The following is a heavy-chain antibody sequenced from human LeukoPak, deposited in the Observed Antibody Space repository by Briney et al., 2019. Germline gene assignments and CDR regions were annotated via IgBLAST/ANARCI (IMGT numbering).Heavy chain of an antibody. D-gene: IGHD3-22*01. CDR2: IYNSGST. Sequence: SETLSLTCAVSGGSISSGGYSWNWIRQPPGKGLEWIGYIYNSGSTSYNPSLKSRVSLSVDTSKNLFSLKLSSVTAADTAVYYCARYGGRIGYYYDYWGQGTLVTASS. CDR1: GGSISSGGYS. V-gene: IGHV4-30-4*07. CDR3: ARYGGRIGYYYDY. J-gene: IGHJ4*02.